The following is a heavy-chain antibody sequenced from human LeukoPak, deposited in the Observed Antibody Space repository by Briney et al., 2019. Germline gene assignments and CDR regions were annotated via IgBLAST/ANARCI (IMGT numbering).Heavy chain of an antibody. D-gene: IGHD6-13*01. Sequence: GGALRLSCAASGFTFSSYSMNWVRQAPGTRLEWASSISSSSSYIYYADSVKGRFTISRDNAKNSLYLQMNSLRAEDTAVYYCARSRIAAADTDYWGQGTLVTVSS. CDR3: ARSRIAAADTDY. CDR2: ISSSSSYI. J-gene: IGHJ4*02. CDR1: GFTFSSYS. V-gene: IGHV3-21*01.